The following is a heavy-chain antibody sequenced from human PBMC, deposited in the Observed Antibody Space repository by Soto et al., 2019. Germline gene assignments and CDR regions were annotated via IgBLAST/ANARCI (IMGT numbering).Heavy chain of an antibody. V-gene: IGHV4-30-2*01. D-gene: IGHD1-7*01. CDR2: IYHSGYT. CDR1: GGSISSGGYA. J-gene: IGHJ5*02. Sequence: SETLSLTCAVSGGSISSGGYAWNWIRQPPGKGLEWIGYIYHSGYTSYNPSLKNRVTISVNKSKNQFSLTLSFVTAADTAVYYCARDSLTGNYFDPWGQGTLVTVS. CDR3: ARDSLTGNYFDP.